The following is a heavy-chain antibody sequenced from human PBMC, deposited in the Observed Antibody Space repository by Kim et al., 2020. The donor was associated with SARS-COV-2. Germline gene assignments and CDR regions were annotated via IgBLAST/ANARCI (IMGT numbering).Heavy chain of an antibody. Sequence: GGSLRLSCAASGFTFSSYGMHWVRQAPGKGLEWVAVIWYDGSNKYYADSVKGRFTISRDNSKNTLYLQMNSLRAEDTAVYYCALRGSSGPYYYYGMDVWGQGTTVTVSS. D-gene: IGHD6-19*01. CDR1: GFTFSSYG. J-gene: IGHJ6*02. CDR3: ALRGSSGPYYYYGMDV. CDR2: IWYDGSNK. V-gene: IGHV3-33*01.